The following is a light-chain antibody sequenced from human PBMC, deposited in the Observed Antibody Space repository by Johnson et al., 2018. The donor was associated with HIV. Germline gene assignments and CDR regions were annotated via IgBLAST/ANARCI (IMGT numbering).Light chain of an antibody. Sequence: QSVLTQPPSVSVAPGQKVTISCSGSSSKIGNNYVSWYQQLPGTAPKVLIYENNKRPSGIPDRFSGSKSGASATLGITGLQTGDEADYYCGTWDSSMSAGVFGTGTTVTVL. CDR3: GTWDSSMSAGV. CDR2: ENN. V-gene: IGLV1-51*02. CDR1: SSKIGNNY. J-gene: IGLJ1*01.